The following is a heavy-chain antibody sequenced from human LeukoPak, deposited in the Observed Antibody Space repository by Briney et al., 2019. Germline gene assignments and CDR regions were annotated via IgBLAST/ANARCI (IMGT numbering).Heavy chain of an antibody. D-gene: IGHD3-3*01. V-gene: IGHV1-8*03. J-gene: IGHJ5*02. CDR1: GYTFTSYD. CDR3: ARGNFYSDFWSGYPRAWFDP. CDR2: MNPNSGNT. Sequence: ASVKVSCKASGYTFTSYDINWVRQATGQGLEWMGWMNPNSGNTGYAQKFQGRVTITRNTSISTAYMELSSLRSEDTAVYYCARGNFYSDFWSGYPRAWFDPWGQGTLVTVSS.